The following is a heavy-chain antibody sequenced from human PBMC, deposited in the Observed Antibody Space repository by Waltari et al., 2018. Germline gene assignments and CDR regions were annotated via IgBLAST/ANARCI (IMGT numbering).Heavy chain of an antibody. CDR1: GYSISSGYS. Sequence: VQLQESGPGLVKPSETLSLTCAVSGYSISSGYSWGWIRQPPGKGLEWIGSIYHSGSTYDNPSLKSRVTISVDTSKNQFSLKLSSVTAADTAVYYCARIECLGPEAAGCYFDYWGQGTLVTVSS. D-gene: IGHD3-3*01. CDR2: IYHSGST. V-gene: IGHV4-38-2*01. CDR3: ARIECLGPEAAGCYFDY. J-gene: IGHJ4*02.